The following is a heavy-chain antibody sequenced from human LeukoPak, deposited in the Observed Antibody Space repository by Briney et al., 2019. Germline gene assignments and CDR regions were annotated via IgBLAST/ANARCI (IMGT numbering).Heavy chain of an antibody. CDR1: GGSISSYY. CDR2: IYYSGST. Sequence: SETLSLTCTVSGGSISSYYWSWIRQPPGKGLEWIGYIYYSGSTNYNPSLKSRVTISVDTSKNQFSLKLSSVTAADTAVYYCARVKGDFWSGYPYYFDYWGQGTLVTVSS. D-gene: IGHD3-3*01. V-gene: IGHV4-59*01. CDR3: ARVKGDFWSGYPYYFDY. J-gene: IGHJ4*02.